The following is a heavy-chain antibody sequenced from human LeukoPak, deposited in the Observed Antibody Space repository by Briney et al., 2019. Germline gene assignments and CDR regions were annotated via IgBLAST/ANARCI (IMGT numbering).Heavy chain of an antibody. D-gene: IGHD6-19*01. V-gene: IGHV3-21*01. CDR3: ARVLAVAGGIDY. CDR1: GLTFSSYS. J-gene: IGHJ4*02. CDR2: ISSSSSYI. Sequence: GGSLRLSCAASGLTFSSYSMNWVRQAPGKGLEWASSISSSSSYIYYADSVKGRFTISRDNAKNSLYLQMNSLRAEDTAVYYCARVLAVAGGIDYWGQGTLVTVSS.